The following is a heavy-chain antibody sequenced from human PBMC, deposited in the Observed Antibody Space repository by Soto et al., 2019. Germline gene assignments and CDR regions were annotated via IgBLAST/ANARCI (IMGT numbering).Heavy chain of an antibody. CDR2: IIPIFGTA. CDR1: GGTFRSYA. CDR3: ARPSSGYWSYFDY. D-gene: IGHD3-22*01. Sequence: SVNVSCKASGGTFRSYAISWVRQAPGQGLEWMGGIIPIFGTASYAQKFQGRVTMTRDTSTSTVYMELSSLRSEDTAVYYCARPSSGYWSYFDYWGQGTLVTVSS. V-gene: IGHV1-69*05. J-gene: IGHJ4*02.